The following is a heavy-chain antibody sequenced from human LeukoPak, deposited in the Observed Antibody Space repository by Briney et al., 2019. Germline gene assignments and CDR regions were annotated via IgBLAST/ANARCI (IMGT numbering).Heavy chain of an antibody. Sequence: SETLSLTCTVSGGSISSGSYYWSWIRQPAGKGLEWIGRIYTSGSTNYNPSLKSRVTISVDTSKNQFSLKLSSVTAADTAVYYCARNILTGYHAFDIWGQGTMVTVSS. CDR2: IYTSGST. D-gene: IGHD3-9*01. CDR1: GGSISSGSYY. J-gene: IGHJ3*02. CDR3: ARNILTGYHAFDI. V-gene: IGHV4-61*02.